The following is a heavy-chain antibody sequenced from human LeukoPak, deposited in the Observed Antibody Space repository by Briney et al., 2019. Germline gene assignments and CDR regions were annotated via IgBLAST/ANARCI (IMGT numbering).Heavy chain of an antibody. J-gene: IGHJ6*02. D-gene: IGHD5-12*01. V-gene: IGHV1-8*01. CDR1: GYTFTSYD. Sequence: ASVKVSCKASGYTFTSYDINWVRQATGQGLEWMGWMNPNSGNTGYAQKFQGRVTMTRNTSISTAYMELSSLRSEDTAVYYCASGGYDRANYYYYYGMDVWGQGTTVTVSS. CDR2: MNPNSGNT. CDR3: ASGGYDRANYYYYYGMDV.